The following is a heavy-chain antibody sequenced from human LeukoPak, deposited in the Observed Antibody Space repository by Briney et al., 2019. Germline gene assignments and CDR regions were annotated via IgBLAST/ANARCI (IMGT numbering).Heavy chain of an antibody. CDR1: GFTFSSYD. V-gene: IGHV3-13*01. D-gene: IGHD1-26*01. CDR2: IGTAGDT. J-gene: IGHJ4*02. Sequence: GGSLRLSCAASGFTFSSYDMHWVRQATGKGLEWVSAIGTAGDTYYPGSVKGRFTISRENAKNSLYLQMNSLRAGDTAVYYCARGEVGATYFDYWGQGTLVTVSS. CDR3: ARGEVGATYFDY.